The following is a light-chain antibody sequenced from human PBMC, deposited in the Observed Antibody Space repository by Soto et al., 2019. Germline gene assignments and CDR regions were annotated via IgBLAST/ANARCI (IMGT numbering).Light chain of an antibody. J-gene: IGKJ2*01. Sequence: DIQMTQSPSTLSASDGDRVTITCRASQSINRWLAWYQQKPGKAPKLLIYKASTLESGVPSRFSGGGIGTEFSLSISSLQPDDFATYYCQQYSTYPYIFGQGTKVEIK. CDR1: QSINRW. CDR3: QQYSTYPYI. V-gene: IGKV1-5*03. CDR2: KAS.